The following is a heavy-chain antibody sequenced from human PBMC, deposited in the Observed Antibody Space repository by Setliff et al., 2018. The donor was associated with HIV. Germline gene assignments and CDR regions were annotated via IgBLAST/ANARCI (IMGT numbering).Heavy chain of an antibody. J-gene: IGHJ4*02. CDR1: GFSLSTSGMR. V-gene: IGHV2-70*04. CDR2: IDWDDDK. Sequence: ASGPTLVNPTQTLTLTCTFSGFSLSTSGMRVSWIRQPPGKALEWLARIDWDDDKFYSTSLKTRLTISKDTSKNQVVLTMTNMDPVDTATYYCARTGAVAGRKPSLLLGYFDYWGQGALVTVSS. D-gene: IGHD6-19*01. CDR3: ARTGAVAGRKPSLLLGYFDY.